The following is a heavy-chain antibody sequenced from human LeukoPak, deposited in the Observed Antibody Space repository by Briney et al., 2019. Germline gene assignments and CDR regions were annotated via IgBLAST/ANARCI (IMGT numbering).Heavy chain of an antibody. D-gene: IGHD6-13*01. Sequence: PGGSLRLSCAASGFTFSSYAMHWVRQAPGKGLEWVAVISYDGSNKYYADSVKGRFTISRDNSKNTLYLQMNSLRAEDTAVYYCARPVAAAVGYFDYWGQGTLVTVSS. CDR1: GFTFSSYA. CDR3: ARPVAAAVGYFDY. V-gene: IGHV3-30-3*01. J-gene: IGHJ4*02. CDR2: ISYDGSNK.